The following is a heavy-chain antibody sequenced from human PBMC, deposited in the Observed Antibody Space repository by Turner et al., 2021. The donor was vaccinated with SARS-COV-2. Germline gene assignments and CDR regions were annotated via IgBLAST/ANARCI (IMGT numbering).Heavy chain of an antibody. CDR1: GGSISSSSYY. V-gene: IGHV4-39*01. D-gene: IGHD3-10*01. CDR2: FYYRGST. J-gene: IGHJ5*02. Sequence: QLQLQESGPGLVKPSETLSLTCTVSGGSISSSSYYWGWIRQPPGKGLEWIGSFYYRGSTYYNPSLKSRVTISVDTSKNQFSLKLSSVTAADTAVYYCAPSPITMVRGVITFGWFDPWGQGTLVTVSS. CDR3: APSPITMVRGVITFGWFDP.